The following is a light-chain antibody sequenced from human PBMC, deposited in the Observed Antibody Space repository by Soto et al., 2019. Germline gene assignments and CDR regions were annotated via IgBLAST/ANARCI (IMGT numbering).Light chain of an antibody. V-gene: IGKV1-5*01. CDR1: QSISSW. CDR2: DAS. Sequence: DIQMTQSPSTLSASVGDRVTITCRASQSISSWLAWYQQKPGKAPKLPIYDASSLESGVPSRFSGSGSGTEFTLTISSLQPEDFATYYCQQYNSYSITFGQGTRLEIK. J-gene: IGKJ5*01. CDR3: QQYNSYSIT.